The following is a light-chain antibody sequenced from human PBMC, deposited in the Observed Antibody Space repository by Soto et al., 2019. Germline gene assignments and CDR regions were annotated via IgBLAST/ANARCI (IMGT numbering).Light chain of an antibody. V-gene: IGLV2-11*01. CDR1: SSDVGGYDY. CDR3: FSYAGSDTFGV. Sequence: QSVLTQPRSVSGSPGQSVTISCTGTSSDVGGYDYVSWYQQHPDKAPKLMIHDVSKRPSGVPDRFSGSKSGNTASLTISDVQADDEADYYCFSYAGSDTFGVFGGGTKLTVL. J-gene: IGLJ3*02. CDR2: DVS.